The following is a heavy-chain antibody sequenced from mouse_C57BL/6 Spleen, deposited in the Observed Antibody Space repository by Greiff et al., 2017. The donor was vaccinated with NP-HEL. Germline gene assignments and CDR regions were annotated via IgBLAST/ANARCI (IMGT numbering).Heavy chain of an antibody. CDR2: INPSNGGT. D-gene: IGHD1-3*01. CDR3: ARSGRLKDFDY. J-gene: IGHJ2*01. Sequence: VKLQESGTELVKPGASVKLSCKASGYTFTSYWMHWVKQRPGQGLEWIGNINPSNGGTNYNEKFKSKATLTVDKSSSTAYMQLSSLTSEDSAVYYCARSGRLKDFDYWGQGTTLTVSS. CDR1: GYTFTSYW. V-gene: IGHV1-53*01.